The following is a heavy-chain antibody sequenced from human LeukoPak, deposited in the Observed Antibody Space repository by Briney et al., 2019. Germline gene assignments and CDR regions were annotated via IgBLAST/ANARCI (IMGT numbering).Heavy chain of an antibody. V-gene: IGHV3-20*04. J-gene: IGHJ5*02. CDR2: INWNGGST. CDR1: GFTFDDYG. D-gene: IGHD2-2*02. CDR3: ARERAVVVPAAIRGNWFDP. Sequence: GGSLRLSCAVSGFTFDDYGMSWVRQAPGKGLEWVSGINWNGGSTGYADSVKGRFTISRDNAKNSLYLQMNSLRAEDTALYYCARERAVVVPAAIRGNWFDPWGQGTLVTVSS.